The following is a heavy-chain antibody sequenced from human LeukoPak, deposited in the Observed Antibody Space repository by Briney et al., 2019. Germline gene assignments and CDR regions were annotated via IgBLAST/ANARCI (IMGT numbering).Heavy chain of an antibody. CDR2: IYYSGST. J-gene: IGHJ4*02. CDR1: GGSISSSSYY. V-gene: IGHV4-39*07. Sequence: KASETLSLTCTVSGGSISSSSYYWGWIRQPPGKGLEWIGSIYYSGSTYYNPSLKSRVTISVDTSKNQFSLKLSSVTAADTAVYYCARDLRGIVGAGGNWGQGTLVTVSS. D-gene: IGHD1-26*01. CDR3: ARDLRGIVGAGGN.